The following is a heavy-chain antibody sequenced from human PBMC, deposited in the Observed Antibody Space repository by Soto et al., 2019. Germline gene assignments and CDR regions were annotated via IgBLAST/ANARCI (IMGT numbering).Heavy chain of an antibody. Sequence: EVQLLESGGGLVQPGGSLRLSCAASGFTFGIYAMSWVRQAPGKGLEWVSSISGSGGSIYYAHSVKGRFTISRDKTENPLDLQMNSLRAEDTAVYHCARVAPEYSSTPRRFDFWGQGTLVTVSS. J-gene: IGHJ4*02. CDR2: ISGSGGSI. D-gene: IGHD6-13*01. CDR3: ARVAPEYSSTPRRFDF. V-gene: IGHV3-23*01. CDR1: GFTFGIYA.